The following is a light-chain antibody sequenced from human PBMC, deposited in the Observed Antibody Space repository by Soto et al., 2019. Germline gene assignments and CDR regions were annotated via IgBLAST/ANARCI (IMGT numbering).Light chain of an antibody. CDR2: DDN. J-gene: IGLJ2*01. CDR1: GSNIGRNY. V-gene: IGLV1-51*01. Sequence: QSVLTQPASLSATPGEKVTISCSGRGSNIGRNYVSWYRQFPGTAPQLLIYDDNKRHSGVPDLLSGSRYGTSASLAIAGLQPGDEADYYCGTWDESLGAGVFGGGTKVTVL. CDR3: GTWDESLGAGV.